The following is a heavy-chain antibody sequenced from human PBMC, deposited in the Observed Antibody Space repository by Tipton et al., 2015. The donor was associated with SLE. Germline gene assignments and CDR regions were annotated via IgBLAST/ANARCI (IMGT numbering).Heavy chain of an antibody. J-gene: IGHJ1*01. CDR2: IYFGGRT. Sequence: TLSLTCTVSGGSISSSSYFWGWIRQLPGKGLEWIGNIYFGGRTYDNPSLQSQFTISVDTSKNQFSLKLSSVTAADTAVYYCASRVADRRGDEYFPHWGQGTLVTFSS. D-gene: IGHD2-21*02. CDR1: GGSISSSSYF. V-gene: IGHV4-39*01. CDR3: ASRVADRRGDEYFPH.